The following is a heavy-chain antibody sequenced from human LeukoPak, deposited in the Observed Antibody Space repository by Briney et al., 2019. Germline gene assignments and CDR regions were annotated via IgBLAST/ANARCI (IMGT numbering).Heavy chain of an antibody. CDR1: GFTFSSYE. J-gene: IGHJ4*02. D-gene: IGHD5-18*01. CDR3: GRYSYGYGSRLGY. CDR2: ISSSGGTI. V-gene: IGHV3-48*03. Sequence: GGSLRLSCAASGFTFSSYEMNWVRQAPGKGLEWVSYISSSGGTIYYADSVKGRFTISRDNAENSLYLQMNSLRAEDTAVYYCGRYSYGYGSRLGYWGQGTLVTVSS.